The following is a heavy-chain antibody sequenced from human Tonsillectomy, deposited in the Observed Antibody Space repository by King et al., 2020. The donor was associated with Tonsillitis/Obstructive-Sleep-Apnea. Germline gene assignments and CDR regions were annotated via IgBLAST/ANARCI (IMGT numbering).Heavy chain of an antibody. J-gene: IGHJ6*02. CDR3: ARDPAAVLVVPAERDYYLMDV. CDR1: GGSISSGSYY. Sequence: QLQESGPGLVKPSQTLSLTCTVSGGSISSGSYYWSWIRQHPGKGLEWIGYIYYSGSTYYNPSLKSRVTISVDTSKKQFSLKLNSVTAADTAVYYCARDPAAVLVVPAERDYYLMDVWGQGTTVTVSS. V-gene: IGHV4-31*03. CDR2: IYYSGST. D-gene: IGHD2-2*01.